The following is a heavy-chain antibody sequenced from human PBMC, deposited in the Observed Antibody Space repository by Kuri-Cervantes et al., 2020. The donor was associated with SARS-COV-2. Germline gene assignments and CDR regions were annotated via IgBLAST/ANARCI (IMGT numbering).Heavy chain of an antibody. D-gene: IGHD2-15*01. CDR3: ARDRRVCSGGICYYYYYGMDV. J-gene: IGHJ6*02. CDR1: GYTFTGYY. CDR2: INPNIGGT. Sequence: SVKVSCKASGYTFTGYYMHWVRQAAGQGLAWMGWINPNIGGTNYAQKFQGWVTMTRDTSISTAYMELSRLRSDDTAVYYCARDRRVCSGGICYYYYYGMDVWGQGTTVTVSS. V-gene: IGHV1-2*04.